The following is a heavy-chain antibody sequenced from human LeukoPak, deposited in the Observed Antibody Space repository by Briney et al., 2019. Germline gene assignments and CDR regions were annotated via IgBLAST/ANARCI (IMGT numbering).Heavy chain of an antibody. CDR3: AGIAARETPFDY. CDR2: IYHSGST. V-gene: IGHV4-38-2*02. J-gene: IGHJ4*02. D-gene: IGHD6-6*01. CDR1: GYSISSGYY. Sequence: SETLSLTCTVSGYSISSGYYWGWIRQPPGKGLEWIGSIYHSGSTYYNPSLKSRVTISVDTSKNQFSLKLSSVTAADTAVHYCAGIAARETPFDYWGQGTLVTVSS.